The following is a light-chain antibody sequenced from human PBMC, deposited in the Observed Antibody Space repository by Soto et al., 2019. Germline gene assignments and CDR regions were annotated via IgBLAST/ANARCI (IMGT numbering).Light chain of an antibody. V-gene: IGKV1-5*01. CDR3: LQYDSYSWT. CDR1: RSISDW. Sequence: DIQMTQSASTLSPSVGDRVTITCRASRSISDWLAWYQQKPGKAPKLLIFDASHLQSGVPSRFSGSGSGTEFTLTTSSLQPDDVATYYCLQYDSYSWTFGQGTKVDIK. J-gene: IGKJ1*01. CDR2: DAS.